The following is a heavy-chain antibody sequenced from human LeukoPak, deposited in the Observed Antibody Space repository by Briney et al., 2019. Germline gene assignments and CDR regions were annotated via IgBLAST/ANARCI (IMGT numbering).Heavy chain of an antibody. Sequence: SVKVSCKASVGTFSSYAISWVRRAPGQGLEWMGGIIPIFGTANSAQKFQGRVTITADKSTSTAYMELSSLRSEDTAVYYCAREGAATVVDYWGQGTLVTVSS. V-gene: IGHV1-69*06. CDR3: AREGAATVVDY. D-gene: IGHD4-23*01. CDR2: IIPIFGTA. J-gene: IGHJ4*02. CDR1: VGTFSSYA.